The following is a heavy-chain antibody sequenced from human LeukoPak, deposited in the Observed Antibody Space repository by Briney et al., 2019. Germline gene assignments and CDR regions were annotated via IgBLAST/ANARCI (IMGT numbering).Heavy chain of an antibody. Sequence: GSSVTLSCAPWGFLHSRLVMLGARQPPGKALVWVAVISYDGSNKYYGDSAKGRFTISRDNSKSTLYLQMNSLRAEDTAVYYCAKDRYSGYDCFDYWGQGTLVTVSS. CDR3: AKDRYSGYDCFDY. D-gene: IGHD5-12*01. CDR1: GFLHSRLV. CDR2: ISYDGSNK. V-gene: IGHV3-30*18. J-gene: IGHJ4*02.